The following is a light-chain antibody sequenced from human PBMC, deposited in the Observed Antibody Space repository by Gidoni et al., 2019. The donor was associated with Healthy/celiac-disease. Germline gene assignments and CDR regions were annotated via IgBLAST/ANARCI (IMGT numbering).Light chain of an antibody. CDR1: QSISSY. J-gene: IGKJ1*01. Sequence: DIQMTQSPSSLSASVGDRVTITCRASQSISSYLNWYQQKPGKAPKLLIYAASSLQSGVPSRFSGSGSGTDFTLTISSLQPEDFATYYCQQSYSTPRFGHXTKVEIK. CDR2: AAS. CDR3: QQSYSTPR. V-gene: IGKV1-39*01.